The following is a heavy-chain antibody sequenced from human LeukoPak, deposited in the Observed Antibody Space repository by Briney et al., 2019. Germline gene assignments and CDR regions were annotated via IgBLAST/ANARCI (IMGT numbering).Heavy chain of an antibody. V-gene: IGHV3-48*03. CDR2: ISSSGSTI. CDR1: GFTFSSYE. CDR3: AKAASWYIVRYYFDY. Sequence: PGGSLRLSCAASGFTFSSYEMNWVRQAPGKGLEWVSYISSSGSTIYYADSVKGRFTISRDNSKNTLYLQMNSLRAEDTAVYYCAKAASWYIVRYYFDYWGQGTLVTVSS. J-gene: IGHJ4*02. D-gene: IGHD6-13*01.